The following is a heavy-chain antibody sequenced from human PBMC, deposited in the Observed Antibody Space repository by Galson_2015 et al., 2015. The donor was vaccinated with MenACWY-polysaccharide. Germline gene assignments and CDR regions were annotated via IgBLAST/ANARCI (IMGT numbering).Heavy chain of an antibody. Sequence: SLRLSCAASGFTFSTYWMHWVRQAPGKGLVWVSRIKSDGSSTNYADSVKGRFTISRDNAKNTLYLQMNSLRAEDTALYYCARGYSAYDSGPGTLVTVSA. D-gene: IGHD5-12*01. V-gene: IGHV3-74*01. CDR1: GFTFSTYW. CDR3: ARGYSAYD. CDR2: IKSDGSST. J-gene: IGHJ4*02.